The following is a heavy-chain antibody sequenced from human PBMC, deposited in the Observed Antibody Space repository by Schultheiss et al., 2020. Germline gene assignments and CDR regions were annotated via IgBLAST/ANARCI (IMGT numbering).Heavy chain of an antibody. V-gene: IGHV3-9*01. D-gene: IGHD3-10*01. CDR2: ISWNSGSI. J-gene: IGHJ4*02. CDR1: GFTFDDYA. Sequence: GGSLRLSCAASGFTFDDYAMHWVRQAPGKGLEWVSGISWNSGSIGYADSVKGRFTISRDNAKNSLYLQMNSLRAEDTAVYYCARDLDYGSGIYYQNIDYWGQGTLVTVSS. CDR3: ARDLDYGSGIYYQNIDY.